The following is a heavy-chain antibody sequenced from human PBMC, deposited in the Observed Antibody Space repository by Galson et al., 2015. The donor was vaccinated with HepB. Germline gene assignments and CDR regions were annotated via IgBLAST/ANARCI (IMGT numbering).Heavy chain of an antibody. CDR2: ISYDGGNK. D-gene: IGHD3-3*01. CDR3: AKALGLRFLDHYGMDV. Sequence: SLRLSCAASGFTFSTYGMHWVRQAPGKGLEWVPVISYDGGNKYFADSVRGRFTISRDNSNNTLYLQMNSLRAEDTTVYYCAKALGLRFLDHYGMDVWGQGTTITVSS. J-gene: IGHJ6*02. V-gene: IGHV3-30*18. CDR1: GFTFSTYG.